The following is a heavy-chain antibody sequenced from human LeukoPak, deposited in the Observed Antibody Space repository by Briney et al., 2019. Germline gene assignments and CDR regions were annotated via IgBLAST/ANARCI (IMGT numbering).Heavy chain of an antibody. CDR1: GFTFSSYE. D-gene: IGHD5-18*01. CDR3: ARHEGYSYRFPFDY. J-gene: IGHJ4*02. CDR2: ISSSGSTI. Sequence: GGSLRLSCAASGFTFSSYEMNWVRQAPGKGLEWVSYISSSGSTIYYADSVKGRFTLSRDNAKNSLYLQMNSLRAEDTAVYYCARHEGYSYRFPFDYWGQGTLVTVSS. V-gene: IGHV3-48*03.